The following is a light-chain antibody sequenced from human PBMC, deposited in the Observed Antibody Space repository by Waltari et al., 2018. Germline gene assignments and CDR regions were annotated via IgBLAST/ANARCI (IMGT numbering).Light chain of an antibody. CDR2: WAS. Sequence: DLVMTQSPDSLAVSLGARATINCKSSQSVLYSSNNKNCLAWYQQKPGQPPKLLIYWASTRESGVPDRFSGSGSGTDFTLTISGLQAEDVADYYCHQYYSSPWTFGQGTKVEI. CDR3: HQYYSSPWT. V-gene: IGKV4-1*01. J-gene: IGKJ1*01. CDR1: QSVLYSSNNKNC.